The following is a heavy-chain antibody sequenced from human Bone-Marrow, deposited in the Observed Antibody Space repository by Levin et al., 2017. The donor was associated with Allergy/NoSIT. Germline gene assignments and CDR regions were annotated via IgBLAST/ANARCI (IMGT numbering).Heavy chain of an antibody. CDR3: VRVLCSGGFCYSGWYFDL. CDR1: GFTFDDYG. CDR2: ISWNGDGT. V-gene: IGHV3-20*01. Sequence: GESLKISCAVSGFTFDDYGMNWVRQVPGKGLEWVAGISWNGDGTDYADSVKGRFTISRDNAKKFLYLQMDSLRAEDTALYHCVRVLCSGGFCYSGWYFDLSGRGTLVTVSS. J-gene: IGHJ2*01. D-gene: IGHD2-15*01.